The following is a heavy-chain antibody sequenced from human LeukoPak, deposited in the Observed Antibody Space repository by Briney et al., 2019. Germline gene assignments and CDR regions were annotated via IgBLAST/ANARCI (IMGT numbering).Heavy chain of an antibody. CDR2: IYTSGST. D-gene: IGHD2-21*02. CDR1: GGSISSYY. V-gene: IGHV4-4*07. J-gene: IGHJ3*02. CDR3: ARDCGGDCYHPRPNDAFDI. Sequence: PSETLSLTYTVSGGSISSYYWSWIRQPAGKGLEWIGRIYTSGSTNYNPSLKSRVTMSVDTSKNQFSLKLSSVTAADTAVYYCARDCGGDCYHPRPNDAFDIWGQGTMVTVSS.